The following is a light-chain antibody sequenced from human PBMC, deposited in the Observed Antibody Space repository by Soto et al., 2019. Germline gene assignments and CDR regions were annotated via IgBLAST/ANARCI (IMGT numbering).Light chain of an antibody. CDR2: GAS. V-gene: IGKV3D-15*01. Sequence: EIVMTQSPATLSVSPGERATLSCRASQSVSSNLAWYQQKPGQAPRLLIYGASTRATGIPARFSGSGSGTEFTLTISSLQSEDFAVYHCQQYNNWPLTFGGGTKVENK. CDR3: QQYNNWPLT. CDR1: QSVSSN. J-gene: IGKJ4*01.